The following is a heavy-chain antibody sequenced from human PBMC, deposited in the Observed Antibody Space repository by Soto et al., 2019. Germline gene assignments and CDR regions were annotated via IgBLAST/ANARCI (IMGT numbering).Heavy chain of an antibody. V-gene: IGHV3-74*01. CDR1: GFTFSSYW. Sequence: GGSLRLSCAASGFTFSSYWMHWVRQAPGKGQVWVSRINSDGSSTNYANYVKGRFTISRDNAKNTMYLQMNSLRADDIAVYYCAREQQLSRDVWGQGTTVTSP. D-gene: IGHD6-13*01. CDR2: INSDGSST. J-gene: IGHJ6*02. CDR3: AREQQLSRDV.